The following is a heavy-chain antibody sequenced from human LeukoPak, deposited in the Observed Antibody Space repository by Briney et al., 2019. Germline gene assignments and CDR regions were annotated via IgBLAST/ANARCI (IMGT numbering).Heavy chain of an antibody. J-gene: IGHJ4*02. Sequence: SETLSLTCAVSGGSISSSNWWSWVRQPPGKGLEWIGEIYHSGSTNYNPSLKSRVTISVDKSKDQFSLKLSSVTAADTAVYYCASRIQLWLFAYWGQGTLVTVSS. CDR1: GGSISSSNW. CDR3: ASRIQLWLFAY. V-gene: IGHV4-4*02. CDR2: IYHSGST. D-gene: IGHD5-18*01.